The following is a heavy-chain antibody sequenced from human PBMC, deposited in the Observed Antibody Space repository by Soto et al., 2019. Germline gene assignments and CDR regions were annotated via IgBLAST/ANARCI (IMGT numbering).Heavy chain of an antibody. CDR1: GFTFSSYA. CDR3: AAVLRFLEWLPPRPFDY. Sequence: EVQLLESGGGLVQPGGSLRLSCAASGFTFSSYAMSWVRQAPGKGLEWVSAISGSTIYYADSVKGRFTISRDNAKNSLYLQMNSLRAEDTAVYYCAAVLRFLEWLPPRPFDYWGQGTLVTVSS. D-gene: IGHD3-3*01. CDR2: ISGSTI. J-gene: IGHJ4*02. V-gene: IGHV3-23*01.